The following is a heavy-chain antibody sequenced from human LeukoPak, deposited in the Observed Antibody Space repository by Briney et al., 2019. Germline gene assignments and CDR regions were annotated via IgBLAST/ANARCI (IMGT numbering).Heavy chain of an antibody. J-gene: IGHJ6*02. CDR3: ARTNILLSGTDV. CDR2: IYHSGST. D-gene: IGHD1/OR15-1a*01. V-gene: IGHV4-31*03. CDR1: GGSISSGGYY. Sequence: PSQTLSLTCTVSGGSISSGGYYWSWIRQHPGKGLEWIGYIYHSGSTYYNPSLKSRVIISVDTSKNQFYLKLRSVTTADMAAYYCARTNILLSGTDVWGQGTTVTVSS.